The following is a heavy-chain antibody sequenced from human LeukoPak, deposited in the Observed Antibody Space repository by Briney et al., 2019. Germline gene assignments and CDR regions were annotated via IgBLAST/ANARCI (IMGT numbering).Heavy chain of an antibody. CDR1: GGSISSSSYY. CDR3: ASLLYDYDILTGYSIVPGASCY. J-gene: IGHJ4*02. D-gene: IGHD3-9*01. Sequence: SETLSLTCTVSGGSISSSSYYWGWIRQPPGKGLEWIGSIYYSGSTCYNPSLKSRVTISVDTSKNQFSLKLSSATAADTAVYYCASLLYDYDILTGYSIVPGASCYWGQGTLVTVST. V-gene: IGHV4-39*01. CDR2: IYYSGST.